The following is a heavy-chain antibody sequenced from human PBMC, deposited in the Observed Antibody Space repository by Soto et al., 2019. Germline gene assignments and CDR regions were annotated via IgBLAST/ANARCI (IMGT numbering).Heavy chain of an antibody. CDR1: GFTFSSYA. J-gene: IGHJ4*02. CDR3: VKDSTGGSGWYGGLDY. Sequence: GGSLRLSCSASGFTFSSYAMHWVRQAPGKGLEYVSAISSNGGSTYYADSVKGRFTISRDNSKNTLYLQMSSLRAEDTAVYYCVKDSTGGSGWYGGLDYWGQGTLVTVSS. D-gene: IGHD6-13*01. V-gene: IGHV3-64D*08. CDR2: ISSNGGST.